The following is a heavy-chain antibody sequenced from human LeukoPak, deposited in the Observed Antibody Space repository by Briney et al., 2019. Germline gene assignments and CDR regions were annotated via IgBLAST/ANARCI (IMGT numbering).Heavy chain of an antibody. CDR2: ITAGSSHI. V-gene: IGHV3-21*01. J-gene: IGHJ3*01. CDR1: GFNFHSYS. CDR3: ARDPNSKIGAFDL. Sequence: GGSLRLSCAASGFNFHSYSMNWVRQSPEKGLGWVSSITAGSSHIYYADSMKGRFTISRDNAKNSLYLQLNSLRAEDTAVYYCARDPNSKIGAFDLWGQGTMVTVSS. D-gene: IGHD2/OR15-2a*01.